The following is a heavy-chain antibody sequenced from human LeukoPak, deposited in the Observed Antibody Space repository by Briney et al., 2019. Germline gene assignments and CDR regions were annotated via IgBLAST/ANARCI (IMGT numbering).Heavy chain of an antibody. CDR3: ARSHGSGSYYNLNDY. CDR2: IYYSGST. Sequence: SETLSLTCTVSGGSISSYYWNWIRQPPGKGLEWIAYIYYSGSTNYNPSLRSRVTISVDTSKNQFSLKLSSVTAADTAVYYCARSHGSGSYYNLNDYWGQGTLVTVSS. D-gene: IGHD3-10*01. J-gene: IGHJ4*02. V-gene: IGHV4-59*01. CDR1: GGSISSYY.